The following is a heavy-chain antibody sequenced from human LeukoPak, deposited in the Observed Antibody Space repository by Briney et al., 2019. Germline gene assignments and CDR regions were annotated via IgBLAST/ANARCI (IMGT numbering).Heavy chain of an antibody. D-gene: IGHD3-3*01. Sequence: GGSLRLSCAASGFTFSDYYMSLIRQAPGKGLEWVLYISSSGSTIYYADSVKGRFTISRDNAKNSLYLQMNSLRAEDTAVYYCARVWGTISRDGGMDVWGQGTTVTVSS. CDR1: GFTFSDYY. CDR2: ISSSGSTI. CDR3: ARVWGTISRDGGMDV. V-gene: IGHV3-11*01. J-gene: IGHJ6*02.